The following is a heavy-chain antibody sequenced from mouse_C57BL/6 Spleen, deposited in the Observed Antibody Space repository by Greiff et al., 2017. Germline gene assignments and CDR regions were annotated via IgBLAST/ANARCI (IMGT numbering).Heavy chain of an antibody. CDR1: GFSFNTYA. V-gene: IGHV10-1*01. J-gene: IGHJ4*01. Sequence: EVKLMESGGGLVQPKGSLKLSCAASGFSFNTYAMNWVRQAPGKGLEWVARIRSKSNNYATYYAGSVKDRFTIPRDDSESMLYLQMHNLETEDTAMYYCVRQGWDVDYAMDDWGQGTSVTVSS. CDR3: VRQGWDVDYAMDD. CDR2: IRSKSNNYAT. D-gene: IGHD4-1*01.